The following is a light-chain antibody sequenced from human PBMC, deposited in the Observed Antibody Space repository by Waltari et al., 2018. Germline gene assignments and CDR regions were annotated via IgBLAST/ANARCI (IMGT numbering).Light chain of an antibody. CDR2: DAS. V-gene: IGKV1-33*01. CDR3: QQYDNLPLT. CDR1: QDIRNY. J-gene: IGKJ4*01. Sequence: DLQMTQSPSSLSASVGNRGTITCQASQDIRNYLKWYEQKQVKDPKLLIYDASNLETGVPSRFSGSGSGTDFTCPISSLQPEDIATYYCQQYDNLPLTFGGGTKVEIK.